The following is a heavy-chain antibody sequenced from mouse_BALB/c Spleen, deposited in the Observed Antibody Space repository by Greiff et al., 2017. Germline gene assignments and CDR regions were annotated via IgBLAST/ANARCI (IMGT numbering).Heavy chain of an antibody. Sequence: EVQLVESGGGLVQPGGSRKLSCAASGFTFSSFGMHWVRQAPEKGLEWVAYISSGSSTIYYADTVKGRFTISRDNPKNTLFLQMTSLRSEDTAMYYCAREGYYVDYWGQGTTLTVSS. CDR3: AREGYYVDY. V-gene: IGHV5-17*02. CDR1: GFTFSSFG. CDR2: ISSGSSTI. J-gene: IGHJ2*01.